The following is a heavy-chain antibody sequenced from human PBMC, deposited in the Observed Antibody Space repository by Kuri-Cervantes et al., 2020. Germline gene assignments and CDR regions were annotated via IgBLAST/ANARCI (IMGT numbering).Heavy chain of an antibody. Sequence: GESLKISCAASGFTFSSYGMHWVRQAPGKGLEWVAVIWYDGSNKYYADSVKGRFTISRDNSKNTLYLQMNSLRAEDTAVYYCARERGGRQGALRLYQLLSGNYSGMDVWGQETAVTVSS. J-gene: IGHJ6*02. CDR1: GFTFSSYG. CDR2: IWYDGSNK. D-gene: IGHD2-2*01. CDR3: ARERGGRQGALRLYQLLSGNYSGMDV. V-gene: IGHV3-33*01.